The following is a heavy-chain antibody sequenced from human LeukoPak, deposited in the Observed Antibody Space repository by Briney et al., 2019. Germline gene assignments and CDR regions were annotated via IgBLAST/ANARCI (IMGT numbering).Heavy chain of an antibody. J-gene: IGHJ4*02. CDR2: ISSGRGYI. Sequence: GGSLRLSCAASGFTFSNYTMNWVRQTPGKGLEWVSSISSGRGYIYYADSVKGRFTISRDNSKNTVFLQMNSLRAEDTAVYYCAKWGDYDVLTGYYVSDYWGQGTLVTVSS. CDR1: GFTFSNYT. D-gene: IGHD3-9*01. V-gene: IGHV3-21*04. CDR3: AKWGDYDVLTGYYVSDY.